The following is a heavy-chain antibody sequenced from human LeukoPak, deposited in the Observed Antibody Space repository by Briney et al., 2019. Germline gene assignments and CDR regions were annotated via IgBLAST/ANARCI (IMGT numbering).Heavy chain of an antibody. CDR1: GNTFTSYD. CDR3: ARGWTTELSAMGY. V-gene: IGHV1-46*01. Sequence: ASVKVSCKASGNTFTSYDMHWVRQAPGEGLEWMGLVNPSGGSTRYAQKFQGRVTMTRDTSTSIVYMELTSLRSEDTAVYYCARGWTTELSAMGYWGQGTLVTVSS. D-gene: IGHD4-11*01. J-gene: IGHJ4*02. CDR2: VNPSGGST.